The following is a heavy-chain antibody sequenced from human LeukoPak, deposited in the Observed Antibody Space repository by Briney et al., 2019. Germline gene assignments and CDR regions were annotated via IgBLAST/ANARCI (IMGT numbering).Heavy chain of an antibody. V-gene: IGHV4-30-2*03. CDR1: GGSISSGGYS. CDR3: TRGAGWLIDY. CDR2: IYYSGNT. J-gene: IGHJ4*02. Sequence: SQTLSLTCAVSGGSISSGGYSWSWIRQPPGKGLEWIGSIYYSGNTYYNPSLKSRVTISVDTSKNQFSLKLSSVTAADTAVYYCTRGAGWLIDYWGQGILVTVSS. D-gene: IGHD3-16*01.